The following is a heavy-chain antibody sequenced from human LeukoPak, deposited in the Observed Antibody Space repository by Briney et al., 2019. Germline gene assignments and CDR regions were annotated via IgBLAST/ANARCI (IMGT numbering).Heavy chain of an antibody. CDR1: GYTFTGYY. J-gene: IGHJ4*02. CDR2: INPNSGGT. V-gene: IGHV1-2*02. Sequence: ASVKVSCKASGYTFTGYYMHWVRQAPGQGLEWMGWINPNSGGTNYAQKFQGRVTMTRDTSISTAYMELSRLRSDDTAVYYCARDNIVVVPAAMGYWGQGTLVTVSS. D-gene: IGHD2-2*01. CDR3: ARDNIVVVPAAMGY.